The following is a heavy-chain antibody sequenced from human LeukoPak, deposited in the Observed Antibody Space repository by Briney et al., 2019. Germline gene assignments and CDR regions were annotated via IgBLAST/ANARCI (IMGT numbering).Heavy chain of an antibody. CDR1: GFTFSSYG. CDR2: ISGSGDNT. J-gene: IGHJ4*02. Sequence: PGGSLRLSCAASGFTFSSYGMTWVRQAPGKGLEWVAEISGSGDNTYYADSVKGRFTISRDNSKNTLYLQMNSLSAEDTAVHMCAKRAIIDYGRHFDYWGQGTLVSVSS. CDR3: AKRAIIDYGRHFDY. D-gene: IGHD4-17*01. V-gene: IGHV3-23*01.